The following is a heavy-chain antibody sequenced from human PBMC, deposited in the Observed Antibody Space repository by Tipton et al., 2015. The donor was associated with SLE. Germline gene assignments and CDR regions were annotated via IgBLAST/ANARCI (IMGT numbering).Heavy chain of an antibody. CDR3: ASQNGEGYCSGGSCPGD. D-gene: IGHD2-15*01. V-gene: IGHV4-39*07. J-gene: IGHJ4*02. CDR1: GGSISSSSYY. CDR2: IYYSGST. Sequence: TLSLTCTVSGGSISSSSYYWGWFRQPPGKGLEWIGSIYYSGSTYYNPSLKSRVPISVDTSKNQFSLKLSSVTAADTAVYYCASQNGEGYCSGGSCPGDWCQGTLVTVSS.